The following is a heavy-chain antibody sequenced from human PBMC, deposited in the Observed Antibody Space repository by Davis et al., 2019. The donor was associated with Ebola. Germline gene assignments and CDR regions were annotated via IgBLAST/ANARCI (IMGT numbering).Heavy chain of an antibody. Sequence: SDTLSLTCAVYGGSFSGYYWSWIRQPPGKGLEWIGEINHSGSTNYNPSLKSRVTISVDTSKNQFSLKLSSVTAADTAVYYCARAIGGRGGWFDPWGQGTLVTVSS. J-gene: IGHJ5*02. CDR2: INHSGST. CDR1: GGSFSGYY. D-gene: IGHD3-16*01. V-gene: IGHV4-34*01. CDR3: ARAIGGRGGWFDP.